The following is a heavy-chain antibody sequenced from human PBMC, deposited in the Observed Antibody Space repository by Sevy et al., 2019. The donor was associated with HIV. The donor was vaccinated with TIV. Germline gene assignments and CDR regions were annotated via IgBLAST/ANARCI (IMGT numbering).Heavy chain of an antibody. V-gene: IGHV3-30*02. J-gene: IGHJ5*02. D-gene: IGHD4-4*01. CDR1: GFTFNFHG. CDR3: ARETDNSARWLDP. Sequence: GESLKISCAASGFTFNFHGMHWVRQAPGKGLERVAFIWHDGSNKYMADSVKGRFTISRDNSKNTLFLQMNSLTVEDTAVYYCARETDNSARWLDPWGQGTLVTVSS. CDR2: IWHDGSNK.